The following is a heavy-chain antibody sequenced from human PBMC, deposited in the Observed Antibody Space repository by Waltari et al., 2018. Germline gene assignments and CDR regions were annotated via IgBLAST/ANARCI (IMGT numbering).Heavy chain of an antibody. J-gene: IGHJ4*02. V-gene: IGHV4-4*07. CDR3: ARLIAGTTWPVNSLDV. CDR1: GGSISSNY. Sequence: QLQLQESGPGLVKPSETLSLTCAVSGGSISSNYWSWIRQPPGKGLEWIGRISGSGGSTDYNPSLKSRVTISTDTSKDQFSLKLSSVTAADTAVYYCARLIAGTTWPVNSLDVWGRGVLVTVSS. CDR2: ISGSGGST. D-gene: IGHD1-20*01.